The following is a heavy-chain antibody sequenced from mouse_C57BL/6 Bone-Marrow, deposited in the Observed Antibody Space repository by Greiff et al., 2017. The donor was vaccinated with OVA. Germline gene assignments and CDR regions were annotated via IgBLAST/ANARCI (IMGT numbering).Heavy chain of an antibody. CDR3: ARSAYYYGSSWDY. V-gene: IGHV1-72*01. CDR2: IDPTSGGT. J-gene: IGHJ2*01. Sequence: QVQLQQPGAELVKPGASVKLSCKASGYTFTSYWMHWVKQRPGRGLEWIGRIDPTSGGTKYNEKFKSKATLTVDKPSSTAYMQLSSLTSEDSAVYYCARSAYYYGSSWDYWGKGTTLTVSS. CDR1: GYTFTSYW. D-gene: IGHD1-1*01.